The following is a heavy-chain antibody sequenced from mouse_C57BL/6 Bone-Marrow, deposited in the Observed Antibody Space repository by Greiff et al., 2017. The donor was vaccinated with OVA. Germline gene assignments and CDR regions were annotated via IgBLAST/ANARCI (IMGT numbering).Heavy chain of an antibody. CDR1: GYTFTSYW. CDR2: IDPSDSYT. D-gene: IGHD1-1*01. CDR3: ARDAFYGSSYLDY. Sequence: QVQLQQPGAELVRPGPSVKLSCKASGYTFTSYWMHWVKQRPGQGLEWIGVIDPSDSYTNYNQKFKGKATLTEDTSSSTAYMQLSSLTSEDSAVYYCARDAFYGSSYLDYWGQGTTLTVSS. J-gene: IGHJ2*01. V-gene: IGHV1-59*01.